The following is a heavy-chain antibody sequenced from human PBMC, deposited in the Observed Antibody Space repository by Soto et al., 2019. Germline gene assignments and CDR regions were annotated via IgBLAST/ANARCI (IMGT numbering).Heavy chain of an antibody. CDR1: GYSLTSYW. V-gene: IGHV5-51*01. Sequence: GEALKISCKGAGYSLTSYWIGWVRQMPGKGLEWMGIIYPDDSDTRYSPSFQGQATISADKSISTAYLQWSSLKASDTAMYFCARQGIGAAYYFDYWGQGALVTVSS. CDR3: ARQGIGAAYYFDY. D-gene: IGHD6-13*01. CDR2: IYPDDSDT. J-gene: IGHJ4*02.